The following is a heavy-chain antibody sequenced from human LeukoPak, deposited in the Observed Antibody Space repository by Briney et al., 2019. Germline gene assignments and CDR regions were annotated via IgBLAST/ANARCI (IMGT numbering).Heavy chain of an antibody. V-gene: IGHV4-34*01. J-gene: IGHJ1*01. Sequence: SETLSLTCAVYGGSFSGYYWSWVRQPPGKGLEWIGEISHSGSSNYTPSVKSRVTISVDTSKTPFYLKLSSLTAADTAVYYCARGEDGDYYFQHWGQGTLVTVSS. CDR2: ISHSGSS. CDR3: ARGEDGDYYFQH. D-gene: IGHD4-17*01. CDR1: GGSFSGYY.